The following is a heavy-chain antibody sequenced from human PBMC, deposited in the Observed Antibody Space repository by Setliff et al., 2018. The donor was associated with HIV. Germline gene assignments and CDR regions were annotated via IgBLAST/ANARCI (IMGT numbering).Heavy chain of an antibody. CDR1: GYTLTDYY. CDR2: FNTHSGYT. Sequence: ASVKVSCKASGYTLTDYYIHWMRQAPGQGLEWVGWFNTHSGYTNYAQNVQGRVTVTMDTSTSTAYMELRSLKSDDTAVYYCARGKTWLRFLDYWGQGTLVTVSS. V-gene: IGHV1-2*02. D-gene: IGHD5-12*01. CDR3: ARGKTWLRFLDY. J-gene: IGHJ4*02.